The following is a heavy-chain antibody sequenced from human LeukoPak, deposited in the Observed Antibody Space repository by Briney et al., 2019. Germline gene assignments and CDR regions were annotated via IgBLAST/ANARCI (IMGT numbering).Heavy chain of an antibody. CDR2: IWYDGSNK. V-gene: IGHV3-33*01. CDR1: GFTFSSYG. Sequence: PGRSLRLSCAGSGFTFSSYGMQWVRQAPGKGLEWVAVIWYDGSNKYYADSVKGRFTISRDNSKNTLYLQMNSLRAEDTAVYCCARDHLYCSSTSCYDFNDAFDIWGQGTMVTVSS. CDR3: ARDHLYCSSTSCYDFNDAFDI. J-gene: IGHJ3*02. D-gene: IGHD2-2*01.